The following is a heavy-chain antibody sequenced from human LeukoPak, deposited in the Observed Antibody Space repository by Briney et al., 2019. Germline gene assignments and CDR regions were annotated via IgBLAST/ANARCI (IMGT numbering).Heavy chain of an antibody. Sequence: ASVKASCKASGYTFTGHYMHWVRQAPGQGLEWMGWISPSSGDTDYSQRFQGRVTMTRDTSISTAYMELGRLRSDDTAVYYCARAAIAVAGDYHYHYMDVWGKGTTVTVSS. CDR2: ISPSSGDT. CDR3: ARAAIAVAGDYHYHYMDV. D-gene: IGHD6-19*01. CDR1: GYTFTGHY. J-gene: IGHJ6*03. V-gene: IGHV1-2*02.